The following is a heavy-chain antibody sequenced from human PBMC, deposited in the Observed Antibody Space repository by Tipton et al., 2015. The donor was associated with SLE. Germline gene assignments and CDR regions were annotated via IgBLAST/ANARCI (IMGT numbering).Heavy chain of an antibody. CDR3: ARVPLVDDAFDI. J-gene: IGHJ3*02. CDR1: GGSISSSSYY. Sequence: TLSLTCTVSGGSISSSSYYWGWIRQSPGKGLEWIGSIYYSGSTRYNPSLKSRVTISVDTSKNQLSLKLSSVTAADSAVYYCARVPLVDDAFDIWGQGTMVTVSS. CDR2: IYYSGST. V-gene: IGHV4-39*07.